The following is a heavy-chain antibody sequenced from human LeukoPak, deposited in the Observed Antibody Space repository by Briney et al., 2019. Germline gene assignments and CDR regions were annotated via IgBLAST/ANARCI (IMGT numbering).Heavy chain of an antibody. Sequence: GASVKVSCKASGYTFTDFYMHWVRQAPGQGLEWMGWINPNSGGTIYAQKFQGRVTLTRDTSTSTAYMELSSLRSDDTAVYYCARVASTTRRHDAFHIWGQGTMVTIS. CDR1: GYTFTDFY. D-gene: IGHD1-1*01. CDR3: ARVASTTRRHDAFHI. J-gene: IGHJ3*02. V-gene: IGHV1-2*02. CDR2: INPNSGGT.